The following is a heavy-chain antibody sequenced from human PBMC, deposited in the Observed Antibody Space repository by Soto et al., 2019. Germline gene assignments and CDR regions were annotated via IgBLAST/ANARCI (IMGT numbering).Heavy chain of an antibody. CDR2: IYYSGST. D-gene: IGHD2-15*01. V-gene: IGHV4-39*01. J-gene: IGHJ5*02. CDR3: ARNHIVVVAAAIQQPYLRWFDP. CDR1: GGSISSSSYY. Sequence: PSETLSLTCTVSGGSISSSSYYWGWIRQPPGKGLEWIGSIYYSGSTYYNPSLKSRVTISVDTSKNQFSLKLSSVTAADTAVYYCARNHIVVVAAAIQQPYLRWFDPWGQGTLVTVSS.